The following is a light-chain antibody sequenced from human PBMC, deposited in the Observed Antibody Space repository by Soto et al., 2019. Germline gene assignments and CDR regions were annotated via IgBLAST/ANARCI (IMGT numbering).Light chain of an antibody. Sequence: QSVLTQPPSVSGAPGQRVTISCTGSSSNIGAGYDVHWYQQLPGTAPKVLIYSNSNRPSGVPDRFSASKSGTSASLAITGLQAEDEADYYCQSYDSSLSGYVVFGGVTKLTVL. CDR3: QSYDSSLSGYVV. V-gene: IGLV1-40*01. J-gene: IGLJ2*01. CDR2: SNS. CDR1: SSNIGAGYD.